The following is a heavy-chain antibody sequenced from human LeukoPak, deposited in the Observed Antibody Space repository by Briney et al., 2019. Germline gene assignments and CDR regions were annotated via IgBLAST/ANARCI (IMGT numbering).Heavy chain of an antibody. V-gene: IGHV3-11*04. D-gene: IGHD3-16*01. J-gene: IGHJ3*02. CDR1: GFTFSDYY. CDR3: ARDTSHDTGGVRNAFDI. Sequence: PGGSLRLSCAASGFTFSDYYMSWIRQAPGKGLEWVSYISSSGSIIYYADSVKGRFTISRDNAKNSLSLQMNSLRAEDTAVYYCARDTSHDTGGVRNAFDIWGQGTMVTVSS. CDR2: ISSSGSII.